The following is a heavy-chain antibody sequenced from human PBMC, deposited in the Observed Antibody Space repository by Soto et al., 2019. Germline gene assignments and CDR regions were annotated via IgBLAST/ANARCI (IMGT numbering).Heavy chain of an antibody. CDR3: AKTVFGYSCAGNS. CDR2: IGGSGDNT. CDR1: GFTFSSYA. D-gene: IGHD2-21*01. V-gene: IGHV3-23*01. Sequence: EVHLSESGGGLVQPGGSLRLSCAASGFTFSSYAISWVRQAPGKGLEWVSGIGGSGDNTFYADSVRGRFTISRDNSRNTLYLQMDSLRAEDTALYYCAKTVFGYSCAGNSWGRGTLVTVSS. J-gene: IGHJ4*02.